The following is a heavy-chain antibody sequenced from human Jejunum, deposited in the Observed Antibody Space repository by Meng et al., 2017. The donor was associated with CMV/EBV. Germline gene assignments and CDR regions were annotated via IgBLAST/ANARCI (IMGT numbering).Heavy chain of an antibody. CDR2: VIYSGDT. Sequence: SGGSIGSSSYFWGWIHQPPGKGLEWIGSVIYSGDTYYNPTLKSQVTISVDTSKNQFSLKLSSVTAADTAVYYCAREAYSVSSEIDYWGQGTLVTVSS. J-gene: IGHJ4*02. CDR3: AREAYSVSSEIDY. D-gene: IGHD1-26*01. CDR1: GGSIGSSSYF. V-gene: IGHV4-39*07.